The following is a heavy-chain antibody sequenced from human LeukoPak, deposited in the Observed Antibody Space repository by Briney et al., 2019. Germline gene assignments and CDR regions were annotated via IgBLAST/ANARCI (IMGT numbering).Heavy chain of an antibody. J-gene: IGHJ4*02. D-gene: IGHD7-27*01. CDR1: GFTFSSYW. CDR3: ARANWAVLIDY. Sequence: GGSLRLSCAASGFTFSSYWMSWVRQAPGKGLEWVAKIKEGGSEKHYVDSVKGRFTISRDNAKNSLYLQMSSLRAEDTAVYYCARANWAVLIDYWGQGTLVTVSS. V-gene: IGHV3-7*01. CDR2: IKEGGSEK.